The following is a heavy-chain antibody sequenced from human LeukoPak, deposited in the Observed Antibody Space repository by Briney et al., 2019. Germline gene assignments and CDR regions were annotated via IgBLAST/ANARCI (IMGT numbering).Heavy chain of an antibody. J-gene: IGHJ4*02. CDR1: GYSFTTYW. CDR2: IYPGDSDT. Sequence: GESLKISCKGSGYSFTTYWIGWVRQMPGKGLEWMGVIYPGDSDTRYSPSFQGQVTISVDKSLSTAYLQWSSLKASDTAMYYCARHFGYCSSTSCYALPIDYWGQGTLVTVSS. CDR3: ARHFGYCSSTSCYALPIDY. V-gene: IGHV5-51*01. D-gene: IGHD2-2*03.